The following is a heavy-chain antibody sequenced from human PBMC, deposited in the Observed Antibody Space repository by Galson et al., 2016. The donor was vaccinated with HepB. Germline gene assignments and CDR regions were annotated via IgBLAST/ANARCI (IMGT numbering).Heavy chain of an antibody. Sequence: QSGAAVKKPGESVKISCKGSGYSFTSYWIGWVRQMPGKGLEWMGVIYPGDSDTAYSASFQAQVTISADKSISTAYLQWSSLKASDTAIYYCARGYTYGHWYFDLWGRGTLVTVSS. CDR3: ARGYTYGHWYFDL. J-gene: IGHJ2*01. CDR1: GYSFTSYW. D-gene: IGHD5-18*01. CDR2: IYPGDSDT. V-gene: IGHV5-51*01.